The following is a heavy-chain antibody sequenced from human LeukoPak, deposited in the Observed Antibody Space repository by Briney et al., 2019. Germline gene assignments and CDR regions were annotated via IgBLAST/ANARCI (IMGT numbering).Heavy chain of an antibody. Sequence: GGSLRLSCAASGFTFSSYSMNWVRQAPGKGLEWVSSISSSSSYIYYADSVKGRFTISRDNAKNSLYLQMNSLRAEDTAVYYCAREPRPYNWNDGNYMDVWGKGTTVTVSS. CDR1: GFTFSSYS. CDR3: AREPRPYNWNDGNYMDV. V-gene: IGHV3-21*01. D-gene: IGHD1-1*01. J-gene: IGHJ6*03. CDR2: ISSSSSYI.